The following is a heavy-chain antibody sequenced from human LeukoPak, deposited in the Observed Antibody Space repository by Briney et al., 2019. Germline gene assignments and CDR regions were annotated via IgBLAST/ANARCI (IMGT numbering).Heavy chain of an antibody. CDR2: XSXSSSYI. J-gene: IGHJ4*02. CDR3: XRDPVAARPTTFDY. Sequence: GGSLRLSCAASGFXXSXXXXXWVXXXPGXXXXXVXXXSXSSSYIYYAXSVKGRFTISRDNAKNSLYLQMNSLRAEDTAVYYCXRDPVAARPTTFDYWGQGTLVTVSS. V-gene: IGHV3-21*01. CDR1: GFXXSXXX. D-gene: IGHD6-6*01.